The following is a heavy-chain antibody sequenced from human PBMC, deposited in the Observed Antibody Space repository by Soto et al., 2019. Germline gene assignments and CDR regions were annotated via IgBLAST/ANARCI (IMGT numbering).Heavy chain of an antibody. CDR3: ATTRTTYVYDFDS. CDR1: GHSLTDLS. J-gene: IGHJ4*02. CDR2: FDPEEGEI. D-gene: IGHD3-16*01. V-gene: IGHV1-24*01. Sequence: ASVKVSCKVAGHSLTDLSIHWVRQVPGRGLEWLGGFDPEEGEIIYAQNFQGRIRLTEDTSTDTAFMELNSLKSEDTAIYYCATTRTTYVYDFDSWGQGTLVTVSS.